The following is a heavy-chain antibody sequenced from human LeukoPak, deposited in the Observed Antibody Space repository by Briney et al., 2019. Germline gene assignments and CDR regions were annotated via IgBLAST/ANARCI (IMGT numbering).Heavy chain of an antibody. J-gene: IGHJ4*02. Sequence: ASVKVSCKASGYTFTSYTIYWVRQAPGQGLEWMGWISVHNGNTKYAQKLQGRVTLTTDTSTSTAYMELRSLRSDDTAVYYCARGRMLLGVPFDYGGQGTLVTVS. CDR3: ARGRMLLGVPFDY. CDR1: GYTFTSYT. CDR2: ISVHNGNT. V-gene: IGHV1-18*01. D-gene: IGHD3-10*01.